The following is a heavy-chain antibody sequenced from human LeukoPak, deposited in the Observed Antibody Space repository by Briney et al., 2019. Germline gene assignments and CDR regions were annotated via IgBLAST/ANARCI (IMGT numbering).Heavy chain of an antibody. D-gene: IGHD1-26*01. CDR3: AKDMGATYYYFDY. Sequence: GGSLRLSCAASGFTLSSYNMKWDRQAPGKGLEWVSSISWRNIDIEYADSVKGRFTISRDNSKNSPYLQMNSLRAEDTALYYCAKDMGATYYYFDYRGQGTLVTVSS. V-gene: IGHV3-21*04. CDR1: GFTLSSYN. CDR2: ISWRNIDI. J-gene: IGHJ4*02.